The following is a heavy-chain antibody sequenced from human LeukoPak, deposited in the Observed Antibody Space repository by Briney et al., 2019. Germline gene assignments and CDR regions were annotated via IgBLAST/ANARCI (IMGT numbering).Heavy chain of an antibody. CDR3: ARSNCNSCYLGVWYYFDY. D-gene: IGHD1/OR15-1a*01. CDR2: MYSDSRT. Sequence: GGSLRLSCAASGITVSSNYMSWVRQAPGKGLEWVSVMYSDSRTYYADSVKGRFTISRDNSKNTLYLEMNSLRAEDTAVYYCARSNCNSCYLGVWYYFDYWGQGALVTVSS. V-gene: IGHV3-66*01. J-gene: IGHJ4*02. CDR1: GITVSSNY.